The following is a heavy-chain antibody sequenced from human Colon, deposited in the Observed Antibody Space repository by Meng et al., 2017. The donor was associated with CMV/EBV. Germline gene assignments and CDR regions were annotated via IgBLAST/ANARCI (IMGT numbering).Heavy chain of an antibody. V-gene: IGHV3-7*04. CDR1: GMTLSSYW. D-gene: IGHD3-16*01. Sequence: GESLKISCAASGMTLSSYWMTWVRQAPGKGLEWVANIKEDGSETSYVDSVKGRFTISRDNAKNSLYLQMNNLRAEDTAVYYCARGQLCLDSWGQGTLVTVSS. CDR2: IKEDGSET. CDR3: ARGQLCLDS. J-gene: IGHJ5*01.